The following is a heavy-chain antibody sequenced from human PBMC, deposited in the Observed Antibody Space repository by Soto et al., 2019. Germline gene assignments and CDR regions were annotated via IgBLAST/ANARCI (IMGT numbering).Heavy chain of an antibody. Sequence: EVQVVESGGDLIQPGGSLRLSCAVSGFTVSNSYMSWVRLTPGKGLEWVSAIYIDGSTYYADSVRGRFTISRDISKDTLYLQMNSLRAEDMAVYFFARSYKWTGLFDHWGQGTLVTVSS. V-gene: IGHV3-53*01. CDR1: GFTVSNSY. J-gene: IGHJ4*02. D-gene: IGHD1-20*01. CDR2: IYIDGST. CDR3: ARSYKWTGLFDH.